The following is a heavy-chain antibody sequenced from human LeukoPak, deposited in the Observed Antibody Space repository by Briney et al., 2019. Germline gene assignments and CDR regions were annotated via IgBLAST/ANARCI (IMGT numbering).Heavy chain of an antibody. V-gene: IGHV1-46*01. CDR3: ARALVPPYYYGSGELGY. J-gene: IGHJ4*02. CDR1: GYTFTSYY. D-gene: IGHD3-10*01. CDR2: INPSGGST. Sequence: RASVKVSCKASGYTFTSYYMHWVRQAPGQGLEWMGIINPSGGSTSYAQKFQGRVTMTRDTSTGTVCMELSSLRSEDTAVYYCARALVPPYYYGSGELGYWGQGTLVTVSS.